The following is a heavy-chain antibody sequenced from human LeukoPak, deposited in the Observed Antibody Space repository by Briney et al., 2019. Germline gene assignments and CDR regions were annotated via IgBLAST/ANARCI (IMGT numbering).Heavy chain of an antibody. Sequence: PGGSLRLSCAASRFTFSSYGMHWVRQAPGKGLEWVAVISYDGSNKYYADSVKGRFTISRDNSKNTLYLQMNSLRAEDTAVYYCAKDLDYGDYCIGPCYYYGMDVWGQGTTVTVSS. CDR1: RFTFSSYG. D-gene: IGHD4-17*01. CDR2: ISYDGSNK. V-gene: IGHV3-30*18. CDR3: AKDLDYGDYCIGPCYYYGMDV. J-gene: IGHJ6*02.